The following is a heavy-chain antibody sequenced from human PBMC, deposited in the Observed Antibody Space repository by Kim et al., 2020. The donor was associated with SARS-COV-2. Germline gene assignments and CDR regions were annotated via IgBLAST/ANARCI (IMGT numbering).Heavy chain of an antibody. CDR2: ISYDGSNK. Sequence: GALRLSCAASGFTFSSYGMHWVRQAPGKGLEWVAVISYDGSNKYYADSVKGRFTISRDNSKNTLYLQMNSLRAEDTAVYYCAKKGERGYSGYDRYFDYWGQGTLVTVSS. V-gene: IGHV3-30*18. D-gene: IGHD5-12*01. J-gene: IGHJ4*02. CDR3: AKKGERGYSGYDRYFDY. CDR1: GFTFSSYG.